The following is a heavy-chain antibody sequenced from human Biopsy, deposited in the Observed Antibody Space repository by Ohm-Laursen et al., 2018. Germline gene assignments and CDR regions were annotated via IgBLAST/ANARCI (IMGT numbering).Heavy chain of an antibody. CDR3: ARDALGGGSYRFFY. D-gene: IGHD1-26*01. Sequence: ASVKVSCKAPGGTFSNYGVNWERQAPGQGLEWLGGNIPILGTGNYAQKFQGRVTITADESTSTAYMELSSLRSDDTAVYYCARDALGGGSYRFFYWGQGSLVTVSS. CDR2: NIPILGTG. V-gene: IGHV1-69*13. CDR1: GGTFSNYG. J-gene: IGHJ4*02.